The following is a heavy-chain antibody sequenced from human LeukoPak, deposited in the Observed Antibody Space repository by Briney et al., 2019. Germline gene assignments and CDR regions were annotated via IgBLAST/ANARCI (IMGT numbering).Heavy chain of an antibody. V-gene: IGHV1-18*01. CDR1: GYTFTSYG. Sequence: ASVKVSCKASGYTFTSYGISWVRQAPGQGLEWMGWISAYNGNTNYAQKLQGRVTMTTDTSTSTAYMELRSLRSDDTAVYYCARDSSGYYVSRAPDYWGRGTLVTVSS. D-gene: IGHD3-22*01. J-gene: IGHJ4*02. CDR2: ISAYNGNT. CDR3: ARDSSGYYVSRAPDY.